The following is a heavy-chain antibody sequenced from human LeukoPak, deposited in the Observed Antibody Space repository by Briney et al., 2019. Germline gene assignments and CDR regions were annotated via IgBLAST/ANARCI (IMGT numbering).Heavy chain of an antibody. CDR3: ARAPDYYDSSGYMYYFDY. CDR1: GGSFSGYY. Sequence: SETLSLTCAVSGGSFSGYYWSWIRQPPGKGLEWIGEINYSGSTNYNPSLKSRVTISVDTSKNQFSLKLSSVTAADTAVYYCARAPDYYDSSGYMYYFDYWGQGALVTVSS. D-gene: IGHD3-22*01. V-gene: IGHV4-34*01. CDR2: INYSGST. J-gene: IGHJ4*02.